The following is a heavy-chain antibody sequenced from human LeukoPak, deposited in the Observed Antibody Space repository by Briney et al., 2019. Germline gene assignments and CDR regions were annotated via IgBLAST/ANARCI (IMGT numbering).Heavy chain of an antibody. J-gene: IGHJ5*02. CDR1: GFTFSSYE. D-gene: IGHD6-13*01. Sequence: GGSLRLSCAGSGFTFSSYEMNWVRQAPGKGLEWVSYISSSGSTIYYADSVKGRFTISRDNSKNTLYLQMNSLRAEDTAVYYCARDRAIAAAGHWFDPWGQGTLVTVSS. CDR3: ARDRAIAAAGHWFDP. V-gene: IGHV3-48*03. CDR2: ISSSGSTI.